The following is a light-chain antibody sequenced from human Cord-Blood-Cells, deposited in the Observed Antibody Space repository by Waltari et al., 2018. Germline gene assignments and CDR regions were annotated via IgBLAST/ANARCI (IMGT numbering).Light chain of an antibody. J-gene: IGKJ4*01. CDR2: AAS. V-gene: IGKV1-39*01. Sequence: DIQMTQSPSSLSASVGDRVTITCRASQSISSYLNWYQQKPGKAPKRLIYAASSLQSGVPSRVSGSGSGTDFTLNISSLQPEDFATYYCQQSYSTPPTFGGGTKVEIK. CDR3: QQSYSTPPT. CDR1: QSISSY.